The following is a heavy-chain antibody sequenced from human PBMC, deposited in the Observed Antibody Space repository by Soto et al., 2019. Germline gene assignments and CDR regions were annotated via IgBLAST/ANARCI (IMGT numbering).Heavy chain of an antibody. J-gene: IGHJ1*01. CDR2: MNPNSGNT. D-gene: IGHD3-3*01. CDR3: AAAITLFTTVRA. V-gene: IGHV1-8*01. Sequence: ASVKVSCKASGYTFTSYDINWVRQATGQGLEWMGWMNPNSGNTGYAQKFQGRVTMTRNTSISTAYMELSSLRSEDTAVYYCAAAITLFTTVRAWGQGTLVTVSS. CDR1: GYTFTSYD.